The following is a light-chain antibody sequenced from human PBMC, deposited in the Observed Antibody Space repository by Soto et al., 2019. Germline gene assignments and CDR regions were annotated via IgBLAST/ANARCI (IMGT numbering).Light chain of an antibody. V-gene: IGKV3-15*01. CDR3: QQYTNWPYT. Sequence: EIVMTQSPATLSVSPGERASLSCRASQSVGSNLAWYQQTAGQAPRLLIYGVSTRATGIPARFSGSGSGTEFTLTISSLQSEDFAVYYCQQYTNWPYTFGQGTKLEIK. CDR1: QSVGSN. CDR2: GVS. J-gene: IGKJ2*01.